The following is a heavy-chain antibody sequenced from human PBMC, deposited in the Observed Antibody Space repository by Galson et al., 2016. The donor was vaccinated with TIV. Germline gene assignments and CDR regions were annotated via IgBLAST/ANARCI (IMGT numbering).Heavy chain of an antibody. CDR1: GGTFSTYA. CDR3: ARVCSNTSCYAGIDD. V-gene: IGHV1-69*04. Sequence: SVKVSCKASGGTFSTYAMTWVRQAPGQGLEWMGRIIPILGMTNYAQKFQGRLTITADKSTSTAYMELSSLRSEDTALYYCARVCSNTSCYAGIDDWGQGTLVTVSS. CDR2: IIPILGMT. J-gene: IGHJ4*02. D-gene: IGHD2-2*01.